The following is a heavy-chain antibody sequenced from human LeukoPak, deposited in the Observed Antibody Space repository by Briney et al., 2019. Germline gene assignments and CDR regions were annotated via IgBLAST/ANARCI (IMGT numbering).Heavy chain of an antibody. J-gene: IGHJ4*02. CDR2: VSGDGRST. D-gene: IGHD3-10*01. V-gene: IGHV3-23*01. CDR3: ARDRGWGGPFDY. CDR1: GFTFSNYI. Sequence: GGSLRLSCAASGFTFSNYIMSWVRLAPGEGLEWVSSVSGDGRSTYYTQSVEGRFTVSRDNSKNTLYLQMNSLRAEDTAVYYCARDRGWGGPFDYWGQGTLVTVSS.